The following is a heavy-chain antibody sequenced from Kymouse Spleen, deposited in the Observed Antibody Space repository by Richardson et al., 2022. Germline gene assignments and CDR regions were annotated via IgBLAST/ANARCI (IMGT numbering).Heavy chain of an antibody. CDR2: ISGSGGST. Sequence: EVQLVESGGGLVQPGGSLRLSCAASGFTFSSYAMSWVRQAPGKGLEWVSAISGSGGSTYYADSVKGRFTISRDNSKNTLYLQMNSLRAEDTAVYYCAKADILTGYYGLYGMDVWGQGTTVTVSS. CDR3: AKADILTGYYGLYGMDV. V-gene: IGHV3-23*04. D-gene: IGHD3-9*01. J-gene: IGHJ6*02. CDR1: GFTFSSYA.